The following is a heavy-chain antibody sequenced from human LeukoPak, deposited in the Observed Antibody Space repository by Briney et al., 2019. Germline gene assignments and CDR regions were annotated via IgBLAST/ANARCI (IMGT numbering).Heavy chain of an antibody. V-gene: IGHV3-30-3*01. D-gene: IGHD6-19*01. CDR3: ARNQAVAANRGASDV. CDR2: ISYDGSNK. J-gene: IGHJ3*01. Sequence: GRSLRLSCAASGFTFSNYAMHWVRQAPGKGLEWVAVISYDGSNKYYADSVKGRFTISRDNSKNTLYLQMNSLRAEDTAMYYCARNQAVAANRGASDVWGQGTMVTVSS. CDR1: GFTFSNYA.